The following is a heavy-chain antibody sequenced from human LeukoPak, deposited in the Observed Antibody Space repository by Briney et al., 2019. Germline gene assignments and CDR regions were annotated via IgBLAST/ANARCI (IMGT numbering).Heavy chain of an antibody. Sequence: PSETLSLTCTVSGGSISSYYWSWIRQPPGKGLEWIGYIYYSGSTNYNPSLKSRVTISVDTSKNQFSLKLSSVTAADTAVYYCARPGYGDYSRNAFDIWGQGTMVTVSS. D-gene: IGHD4-17*01. J-gene: IGHJ3*02. CDR2: IYYSGST. CDR1: GGSISSYY. CDR3: ARPGYGDYSRNAFDI. V-gene: IGHV4-59*08.